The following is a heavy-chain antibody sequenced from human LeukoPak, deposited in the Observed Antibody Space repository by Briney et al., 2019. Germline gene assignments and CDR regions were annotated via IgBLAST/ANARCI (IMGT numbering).Heavy chain of an antibody. CDR3: ARDLVKTDSSGYYYYGMDV. V-gene: IGHV4-39*07. D-gene: IGHD3-22*01. CDR2: IYYSGST. J-gene: IGHJ6*02. Sequence: SETLSLTCSVSGVPISSRSYYWGWIRQPPGKGLEWIGSIYYSGSTYYNPSLKSRVTISVDTSKNQFSLKLSSVTAADTAVYYCARDLVKTDSSGYYYYGMDVWGQGTTVTVSS. CDR1: GVPISSRSYY.